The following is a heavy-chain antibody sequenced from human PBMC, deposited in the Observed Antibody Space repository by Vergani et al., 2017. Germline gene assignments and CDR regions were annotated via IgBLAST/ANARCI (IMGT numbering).Heavy chain of an antibody. CDR1: GGSVTSTSYH. CDR2: IYRTGRT. D-gene: IGHD3-9*01. V-gene: IGHV4-39*07. Sequence: QLQLKESGPGLVKPSETLSLTCDVSGGSVTSTSYHWDWIRQPPGKGLEWIGSIYRTGRTHFNPSLKSRVTLSVDTSNNHFSLRLNSLTAADTAVYYCARRSGIVYDIFSGTQYFFDFWGQGTLVTVSS. J-gene: IGHJ4*02. CDR3: ARRSGIVYDIFSGTQYFFDF.